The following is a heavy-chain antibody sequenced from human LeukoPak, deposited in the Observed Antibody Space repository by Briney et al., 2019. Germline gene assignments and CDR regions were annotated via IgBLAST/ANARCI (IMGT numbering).Heavy chain of an antibody. J-gene: IGHJ6*02. Sequence: GASVKVSCKTSGGTFSSSAITWVRQAPGQRLEWMGRIIPVLNITTYAQKFQGRVTITADTSSSTVYMELSSLRSEETAVYYCAKDQGLTAPPPYGLDAWGQGTTVIVSS. CDR1: GGTFSSSA. V-gene: IGHV1-69*04. D-gene: IGHD5-18*01. CDR3: AKDQGLTAPPPYGLDA. CDR2: IIPVLNIT.